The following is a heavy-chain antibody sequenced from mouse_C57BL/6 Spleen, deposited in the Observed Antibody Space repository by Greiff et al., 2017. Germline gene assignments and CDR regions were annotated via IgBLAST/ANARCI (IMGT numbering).Heavy chain of an antibody. CDR3: ARVGYYPSWYFDV. CDR1: GFTFSDYY. Sequence: EVKVVESEGGLVQPGSSMKLSCTASGFTFSDYYMAWVRQVPEKGLEWVANINYDGSSTYYLDSLKSRFIISRDNAKNILYLQMSSLKSEDTATYYCARVGYYPSWYFDVWGTGTTVTVSS. CDR2: INYDGSST. D-gene: IGHD2-3*01. J-gene: IGHJ1*03. V-gene: IGHV5-16*01.